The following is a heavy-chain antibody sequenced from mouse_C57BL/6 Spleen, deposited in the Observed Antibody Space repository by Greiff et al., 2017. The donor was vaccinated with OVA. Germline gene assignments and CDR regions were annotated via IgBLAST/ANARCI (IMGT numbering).Heavy chain of an antibody. CDR3: ARRFSTVVAPFDD. D-gene: IGHD1-1*01. CDR1: GYAFSSYW. Sequence: QVQLQQSGAELVKPGASVKLSCTASGYAFSSYWMNWVKQRPGKGLEWIGQIYPGDGDTNYNGTFKGKSTLTADKSSSTPYMQLSRLTSEDSAVDFCARRFSTVVAPFDDRGQGTTLTAAS. CDR2: IYPGDGDT. V-gene: IGHV1-80*01. J-gene: IGHJ2*01.